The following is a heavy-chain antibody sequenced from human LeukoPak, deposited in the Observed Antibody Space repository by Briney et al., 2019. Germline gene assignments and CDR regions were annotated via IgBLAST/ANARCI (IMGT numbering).Heavy chain of an antibody. D-gene: IGHD2-21*02. CDR2: INNDGSST. CDR3: ARLTAFDY. J-gene: IGHJ4*02. CDR1: GFTVSSNY. V-gene: IGHV3-74*01. Sequence: PGGSLRLSCAASGFTVSSNYMSWVRQAPGKGLVWVSRINNDGSSTTYADSVKGRFTISRDNAKNTLYLQMNSLRAEDTAVYYCARLTAFDYWGQGTLVTVSS.